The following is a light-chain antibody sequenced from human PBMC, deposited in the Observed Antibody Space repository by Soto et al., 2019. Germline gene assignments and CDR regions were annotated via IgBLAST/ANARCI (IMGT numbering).Light chain of an antibody. CDR3: QQYNSF. J-gene: IGKJ2*01. V-gene: IGKV1-5*03. CDR2: EVS. CDR1: QSINKW. Sequence: DIQMTQSPSTLFVSVGDTVTITCRASQSINKWLAWYQQKPGNAPKLLIYEVSTLERGVPSRFSGSGSGTEFTLTISSLQPDDIATYYCQQYNSFFGQGTKLEIK.